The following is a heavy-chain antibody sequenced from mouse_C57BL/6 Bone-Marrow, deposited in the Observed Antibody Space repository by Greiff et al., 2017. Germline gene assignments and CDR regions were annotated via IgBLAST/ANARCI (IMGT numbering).Heavy chain of an antibody. V-gene: IGHV14-4*01. J-gene: IGHJ3*01. CDR3: TRIAY. Sequence: VQLKQSGAELVRPGASVKLSCTASGFNIKDDYMHWVKQRPEQGLEWLGWIDPENGDTEYASKFQGKATITVDTSSNTAYLQLSSLTSADTAVYYCTRIAYWGQGTLVTVSA. CDR1: GFNIKDDY. CDR2: IDPENGDT.